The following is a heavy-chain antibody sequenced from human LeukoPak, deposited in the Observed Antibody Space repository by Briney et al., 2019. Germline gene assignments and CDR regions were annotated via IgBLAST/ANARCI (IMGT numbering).Heavy chain of an antibody. Sequence: GSLRLSCAASGFTFSSYAMSWIRQPPGKGLEWIGEINHSGSTNYNPSLKSRVTISVDTSKNQFSLKLSSVTAADTAVYYCAKRASSTVGNYYYYYMDVWGKGTTVTVSS. D-gene: IGHD6-13*01. CDR3: AKRASSTVGNYYYYYMDV. CDR1: GFTFSSYA. J-gene: IGHJ6*03. CDR2: INHSGST. V-gene: IGHV4-34*08.